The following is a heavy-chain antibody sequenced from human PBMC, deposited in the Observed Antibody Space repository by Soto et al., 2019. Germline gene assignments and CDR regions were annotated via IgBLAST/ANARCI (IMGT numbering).Heavy chain of an antibody. V-gene: IGHV4-59*01. CDR3: ARYSGSYSYNWFDP. J-gene: IGHJ5*02. CDR1: GGSISSYY. CDR2: IYYSGTT. D-gene: IGHD1-26*01. Sequence: SETLSLTCTVSGGSISSYYWSWIRQPPGKGLEWIGYIYYSGTTNYNPSLKSRVTISVDTSKNQFSLKLSSVTAADTAVYYCARYSGSYSYNWFDPWGQGTLVTVSP.